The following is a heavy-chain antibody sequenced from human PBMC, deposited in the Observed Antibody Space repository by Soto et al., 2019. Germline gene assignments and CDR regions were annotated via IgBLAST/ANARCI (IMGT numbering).Heavy chain of an antibody. J-gene: IGHJ4*02. Sequence: ASVKVSFKASGYTFTSYGISWVRQAPGQGLEWMGWISAYNGNTNYAQKLQGRVTMTTDTSTSTAYMELRSLRSDDTAVYYCARDRLDGYNSDYWGQGTLVTVSS. V-gene: IGHV1-18*01. CDR2: ISAYNGNT. CDR1: GYTFTSYG. D-gene: IGHD5-12*01. CDR3: ARDRLDGYNSDY.